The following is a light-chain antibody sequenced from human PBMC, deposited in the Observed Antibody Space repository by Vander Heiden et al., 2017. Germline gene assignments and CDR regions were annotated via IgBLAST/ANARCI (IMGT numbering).Light chain of an antibody. CDR2: AAS. V-gene: IGKV1-39*01. CDR1: QSISSY. Sequence: DIQMTQSPSSLSASVGDRVTITCRASQSISSYLNWYQQKPGKAPKLLIYAASSLQSGVPSRFSGSGYGTDFTLTISSLQPEDFAAYYCQQSDSTPQWTFGQGTKVEIK. CDR3: QQSDSTPQWT. J-gene: IGKJ1*01.